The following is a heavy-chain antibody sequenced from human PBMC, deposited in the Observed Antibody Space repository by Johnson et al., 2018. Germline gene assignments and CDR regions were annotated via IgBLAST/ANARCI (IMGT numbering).Heavy chain of an antibody. Sequence: QLVESGGGLVRPGRSLRLSCAASGFTFDDYAMHWVRQVPGKGLEWLSRISWKSGLVDYAASVKGRFTISRDNTKNSLYLQMNSLRPEDTALYYCAKDIGHGEHWYYYSGMDVWCQGTTVIVSS. CDR2: ISWKSGLV. CDR3: AKDIGHGEHWYYYSGMDV. D-gene: IGHD3-10*01. V-gene: IGHV3-9*01. CDR1: GFTFDDYA. J-gene: IGHJ6*02.